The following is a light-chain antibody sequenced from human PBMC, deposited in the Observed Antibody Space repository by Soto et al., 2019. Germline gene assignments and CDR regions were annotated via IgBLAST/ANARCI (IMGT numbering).Light chain of an antibody. CDR3: QHRSSWPPS. V-gene: IGKV3-11*01. J-gene: IGKJ5*01. CDR1: QSVSNC. Sequence: MSQSPAGVSVSQGDRATISCRASQSVSNCLAWYQQKPGQAPRLLIYDASNRATGIPARFSGSGSGTDFTLTLNSLEPEDFAVYYCQHRSSWPPSFGQGTRLAI. CDR2: DAS.